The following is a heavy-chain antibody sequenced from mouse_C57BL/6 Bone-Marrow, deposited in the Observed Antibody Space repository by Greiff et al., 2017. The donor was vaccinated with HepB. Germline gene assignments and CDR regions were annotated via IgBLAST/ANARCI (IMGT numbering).Heavy chain of an antibody. D-gene: IGHD1-1*01. V-gene: IGHV5-17*01. CDR1: GFTFSDYG. J-gene: IGHJ1*03. CDR2: ISSGSSTI. Sequence: EVKLVESGGGLVKPGGSLKLSCAASGFTFSDYGMHWVRQAPEKGLEWVAYISSGSSTIYYADTVKGRFTISRDNAKNTLFLQMTSLRSEDTAMYYCVRPDYYGSSLWYFDVWGTGTTVTVSS. CDR3: VRPDYYGSSLWYFDV.